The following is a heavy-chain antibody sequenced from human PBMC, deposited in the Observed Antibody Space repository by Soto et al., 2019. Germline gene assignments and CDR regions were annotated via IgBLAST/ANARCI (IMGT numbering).Heavy chain of an antibody. D-gene: IGHD3-10*01. CDR1: GYTFTGYY. Sequence: ASVKVSCKASGYTFTGYYMHWVRQAPGQGLEWMGWINPNSGGTNYAQKFQGRVTMTRDTSISTAYMELSRLRSDDTAVYYCARDGGLGLLWFGELFVYWGKGTLVTVSS. J-gene: IGHJ4*02. V-gene: IGHV1-2*02. CDR2: INPNSGGT. CDR3: ARDGGLGLLWFGELFVY.